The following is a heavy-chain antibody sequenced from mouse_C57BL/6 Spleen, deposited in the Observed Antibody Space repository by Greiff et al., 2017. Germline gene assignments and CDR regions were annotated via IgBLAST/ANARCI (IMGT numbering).Heavy chain of an antibody. CDR2: IYPGRGST. J-gene: IGHJ3*01. V-gene: IGHV1-55*01. D-gene: IGHD3-2*02. CDR3: ARSEAAQDAWFAY. CDR1: GYTFTSYW. Sequence: QVQLQQPGAELVKPGASVKMSCKASGYTFTSYWITWVKQRPGQGLAWIGDIYPGRGSTTDNEQFKSKATLTVDTSSSTAYMQLRSLTSEDSAVYYCARSEAAQDAWFAYWGQGTLVTVSA.